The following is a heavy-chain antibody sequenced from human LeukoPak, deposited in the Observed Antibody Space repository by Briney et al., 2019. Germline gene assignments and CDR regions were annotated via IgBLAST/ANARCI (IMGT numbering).Heavy chain of an antibody. CDR2: IYYSGST. J-gene: IGHJ4*02. D-gene: IGHD6-13*01. V-gene: IGHV4-39*07. CDR1: GGSISSSSYY. Sequence: SETLSLTCTVSGGSISSSSYYWGWIRQPPGKGLEWIGSIYYSGSTYYNPSLKSRVTISVDTSKNQFSLKLSSVTAADTAVYYCARAQGSSWIPVWGQGTLVTVSS. CDR3: ARAQGSSWIPV.